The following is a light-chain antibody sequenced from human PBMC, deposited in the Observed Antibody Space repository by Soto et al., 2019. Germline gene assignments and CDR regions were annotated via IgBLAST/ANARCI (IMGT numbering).Light chain of an antibody. CDR3: QQFRSSPPAFT. J-gene: IGKJ2*01. Sequence: ESMLTQSTGTLSLSPGERATLSCRASQSISSMYLTWYQHKPGQAPRLLIYGASIRATGIPDRFSGSGSGTDFTLTISRLEPEDSAVYYCQQFRSSPPAFTFGQGTKLEI. CDR2: GAS. V-gene: IGKV3-20*01. CDR1: QSISSMY.